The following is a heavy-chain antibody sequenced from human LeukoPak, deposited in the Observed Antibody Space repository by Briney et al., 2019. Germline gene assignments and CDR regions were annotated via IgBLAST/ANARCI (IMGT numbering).Heavy chain of an antibody. V-gene: IGHV1-8*01. Sequence: ASVNVSCKASGCTFTSYDINWVRQATGQGLEWMGWMNPNSGNTGYAQKFQGRVTMTRNTSISTAYMELSSLRSEDTAVYYCARIAAAGTGDYWGQGTLVTVSS. D-gene: IGHD6-13*01. CDR2: MNPNSGNT. CDR1: GCTFTSYD. CDR3: ARIAAAGTGDY. J-gene: IGHJ4*02.